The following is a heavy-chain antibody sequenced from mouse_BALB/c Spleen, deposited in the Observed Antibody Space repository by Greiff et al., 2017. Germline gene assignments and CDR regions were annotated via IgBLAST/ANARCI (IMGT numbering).Heavy chain of an antibody. Sequence: EVQVVESGPELVKPGASVKMSCKASGYTFTSYVMHWVKQKPGQGLEWIGYINPYNDGTKYNEKFKGKATLTSDKSSSTAYMELSSLTSEDSAVYYCARTYYRYDLDYWGQGTTLTVSS. CDR2: INPYNDGT. CDR3: ARTYYRYDLDY. CDR1: GYTFTSYV. D-gene: IGHD2-14*01. V-gene: IGHV1-14*01. J-gene: IGHJ2*01.